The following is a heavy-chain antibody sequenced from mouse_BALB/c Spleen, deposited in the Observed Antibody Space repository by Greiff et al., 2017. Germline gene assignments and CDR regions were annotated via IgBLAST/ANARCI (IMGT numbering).Heavy chain of an antibody. CDR2: ISSGSSTI. V-gene: IGHV5-17*02. J-gene: IGHJ2*01. D-gene: IGHD2-14*01. CDR3: ARRYGYYFDY. Sequence: EVQVVESGGGLVQPGGSRKLSCAASGFTFSSFGMHWVRQAPEKGLEWVAYISSGSSTIYYADTVKGRFTISRDNPKNTLFLQMTSLRSEDTAMYYCARRYGYYFDYWGQGTTLTVSS. CDR1: GFTFSSFG.